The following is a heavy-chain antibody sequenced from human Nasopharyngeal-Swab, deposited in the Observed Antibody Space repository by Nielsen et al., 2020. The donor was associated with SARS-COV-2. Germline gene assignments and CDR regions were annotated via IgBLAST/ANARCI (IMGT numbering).Heavy chain of an antibody. V-gene: IGHV4-34*01. CDR2: INHSGST. CDR3: ARTLTYLHQTYSGYDNDNWFDP. D-gene: IGHD5-12*01. J-gene: IGHJ5*02. Sequence: PGKGLEWIGEINHSGSTYYNPSLKSRVTISVDTSKNQFSLKLSSVTAADTAVYYCARTLTYLHQTYSGYDNDNWFDPWGQGTLVTVSS.